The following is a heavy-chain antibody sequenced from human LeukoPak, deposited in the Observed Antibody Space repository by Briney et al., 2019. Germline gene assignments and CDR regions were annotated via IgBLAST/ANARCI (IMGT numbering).Heavy chain of an antibody. CDR1: GFTFSSYW. CDR3: ARDVWTGVAVSDY. D-gene: IGHD6-19*01. CDR2: IKEDGSIQ. Sequence: GWSLRLSCVASGFTFSSYWMTWVRQAPGKGLEWLANIKEDGSIQYYLDSVRGRFTISRDNAKTSAYLQLNSLRADDTAVYYCARDVWTGVAVSDYWGQGTLVTVSS. J-gene: IGHJ4*02. V-gene: IGHV3-7*01.